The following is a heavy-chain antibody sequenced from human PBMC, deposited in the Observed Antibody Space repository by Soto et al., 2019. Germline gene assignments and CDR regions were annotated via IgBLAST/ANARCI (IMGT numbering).Heavy chain of an antibody. CDR2: VYNSGST. D-gene: IGHD6-13*01. CDR1: GGSISSNY. V-gene: IGHV4-59*01. J-gene: IGHJ4*02. Sequence: SETLSLTCTVSGGSISSNYWTWIRQPPGKGLEWIGYVYNSGSTNYNPSLKSRVTISEDTSKSQFSLKVNSMTAADTAVYYCARESRSALGTVEHWGRGTLVTVSS. CDR3: ARESRSALGTVEH.